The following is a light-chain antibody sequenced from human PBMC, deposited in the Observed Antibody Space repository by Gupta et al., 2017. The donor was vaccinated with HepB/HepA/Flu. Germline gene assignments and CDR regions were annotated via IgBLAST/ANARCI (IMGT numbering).Light chain of an antibody. V-gene: IGKV3-20*01. J-gene: IGKJ4*01. Sequence: EIVLTQSPDTLSLSPGASATLSCRASQSVPNNFLAWYQQKPGQAPRLLIFAVSNRTTAIPDRFSGSGSGTDFTLTINRLQPEDSAVYHCQQVGSSPATFGGGTKVEI. CDR2: AVS. CDR3: QQVGSSPAT. CDR1: QSVPNNF.